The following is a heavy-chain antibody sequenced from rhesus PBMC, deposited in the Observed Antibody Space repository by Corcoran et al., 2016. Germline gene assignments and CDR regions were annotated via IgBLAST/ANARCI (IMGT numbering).Heavy chain of an antibody. CDR3: ARGGIASAGTRYFDY. CDR1: GGSISVSYR. D-gene: IGHD6-25*01. CDR2: IYCGIGST. J-gene: IGHJ4*01. Sequence: QVQLQESGPGVVKPSETLSITCAVSGGSISVSYRRSWIRQPPRKGLQWMGYIYCGIGSTSYNPAHKSRVIISIDTSKNHLSLKLSSVTAADTAVYYCARGGIASAGTRYFDYWGQGVRVTVSS. V-gene: IGHV4S7*01.